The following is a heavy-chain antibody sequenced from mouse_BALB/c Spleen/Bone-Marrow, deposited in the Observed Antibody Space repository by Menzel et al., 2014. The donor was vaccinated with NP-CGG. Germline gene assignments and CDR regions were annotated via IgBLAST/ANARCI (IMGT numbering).Heavy chain of an antibody. CDR1: GFTFSSYA. CDR3: ASGDVYFAY. V-gene: IGHV5-9-4*01. CDR2: ISSGGSYT. Sequence: EVKLVESGGGLVKPGGSLKLSCAASGFTFSSYAMSWVRQSPDERLEWVAEISSGGSYTYYPDTVTGQFTISRDNAKNTLYLEMSSLRSEDTAMYYCASGDVYFAYWGQGTLVTVSA. J-gene: IGHJ3*01.